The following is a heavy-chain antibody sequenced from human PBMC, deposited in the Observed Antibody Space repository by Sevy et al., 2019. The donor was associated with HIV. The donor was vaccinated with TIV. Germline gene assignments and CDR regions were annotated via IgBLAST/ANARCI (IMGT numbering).Heavy chain of an antibody. CDR3: ARLYSSSWYYYYGMDV. CDR1: GFTFSSYW. V-gene: IGHV3-7*03. J-gene: IGHJ6*02. Sequence: GGSLRLSCAASGFTFSSYWMSRVRQAPGKGLEWVANIKQDGSEKYYVDSVKGRFTISRDNAKNSLYLQMNSLRAEDTAVYYCARLYSSSWYYYYGMDVWGQGATVTVSS. D-gene: IGHD6-13*01. CDR2: IKQDGSEK.